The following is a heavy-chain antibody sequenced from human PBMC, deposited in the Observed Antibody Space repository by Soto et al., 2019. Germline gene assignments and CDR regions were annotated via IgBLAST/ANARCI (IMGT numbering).Heavy chain of an antibody. V-gene: IGHV4-31*03. J-gene: IGHJ4*02. CDR3: ARETEGAARPGYYFDY. D-gene: IGHD6-6*01. CDR2: IYYSGST. Sequence: QVQLQESGPGLVKPSQTLSLTCTVSGGSISSGGYYWSWIRQHPGKGLEWIGYIYYSGSTYYNPSLKSRVTISVDTSKNQFSLKLSSVTAADTAVYYCARETEGAARPGYYFDYWGQGTLVTVSS. CDR1: GGSISSGGYY.